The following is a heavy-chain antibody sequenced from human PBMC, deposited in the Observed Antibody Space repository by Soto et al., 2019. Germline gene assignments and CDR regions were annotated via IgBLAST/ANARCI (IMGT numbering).Heavy chain of an antibody. V-gene: IGHV3-23*01. Sequence: EVHLLESGGDLVQPGGSLSLSCAASGFTFTTYAMSWVRQAPEKGLEWVATISASGSNTYYADSVKGRFTVSRYFSKNTVPLHMSSLRVEDTAVYYCAKERGAYSSGRSFDFWGQGALVTVSS. CDR3: AKERGAYSSGRSFDF. CDR1: GFTFTTYA. CDR2: ISASGSNT. J-gene: IGHJ4*02. D-gene: IGHD6-19*01.